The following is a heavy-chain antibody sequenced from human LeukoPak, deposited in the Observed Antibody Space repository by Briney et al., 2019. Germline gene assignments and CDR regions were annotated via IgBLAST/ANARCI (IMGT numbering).Heavy chain of an antibody. CDR2: ISYDGSNK. Sequence: PGGSLRLSCAASGFTFSSYAMHWVRQAPGKGLEWVAVISYDGSNKYYADSVKGRFTISRDNSKNTLYLQMNSLRAEDTAVYYCARTGSSWFLDYWGQGTLVTVSS. V-gene: IGHV3-30*04. CDR1: GFTFSSYA. J-gene: IGHJ4*02. D-gene: IGHD6-13*01. CDR3: ARTGSSWFLDY.